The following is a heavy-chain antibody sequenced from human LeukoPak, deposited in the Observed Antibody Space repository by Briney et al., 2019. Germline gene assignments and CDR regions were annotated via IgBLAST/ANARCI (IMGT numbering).Heavy chain of an antibody. CDR2: MNPNSGNT. Sequence: ASVKVSCKASGYTFTSYDINWVRQAAGQGLEWMGWMNPNSGNTGYAQKFQGRVTMTRNTSISTAYMELSSLRSEDTAVYYCARDRYYDSSGYYYDFDYWGQGTLVTVSS. D-gene: IGHD3-22*01. V-gene: IGHV1-8*01. CDR1: GYTFTSYD. J-gene: IGHJ4*02. CDR3: ARDRYYDSSGYYYDFDY.